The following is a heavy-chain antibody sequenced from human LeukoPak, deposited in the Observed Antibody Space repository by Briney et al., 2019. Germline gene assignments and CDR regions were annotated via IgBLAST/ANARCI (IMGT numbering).Heavy chain of an antibody. V-gene: IGHV1-18*01. D-gene: IGHD1-7*01. Sequence: ASVKVSCKASGYTFTSYGISWVRQAPGQGLEWMGWISAYNGNTNYAQKLQGRVTMTTDTSTSTAYMELRSLRSDDTAVYYCASLTSHRGFGNWNYGYHYYMDVWGKGTTVTVSS. J-gene: IGHJ6*03. CDR1: GYTFTSYG. CDR2: ISAYNGNT. CDR3: ASLTSHRGFGNWNYGYHYYMDV.